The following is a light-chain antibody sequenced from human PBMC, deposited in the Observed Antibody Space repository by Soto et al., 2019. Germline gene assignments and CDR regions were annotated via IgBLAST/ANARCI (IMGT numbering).Light chain of an antibody. CDR3: QSYDSSLSGYVV. CDR1: SSNIGAGYD. V-gene: IGLV1-40*01. J-gene: IGLJ2*01. Sequence: QSVLTQPPSVSGVPGQRVTISSTGSSSNIGAGYDVHWYQQLPGTAPKLLIYGNSNRPSGVPDRFSGSKSGTSASLAITGLQAEDEADYYCQSYDSSLSGYVVFGGGTKLTVL. CDR2: GNS.